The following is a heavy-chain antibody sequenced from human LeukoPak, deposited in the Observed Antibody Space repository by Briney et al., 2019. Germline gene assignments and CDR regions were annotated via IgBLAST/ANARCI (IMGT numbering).Heavy chain of an antibody. CDR1: GGSISSYY. V-gene: IGHV4-4*07. J-gene: IGHJ6*03. D-gene: IGHD4-11*01. CDR2: IYTSGST. Sequence: PSETLSLTCTVSGGSISSYYWSWIRQPAGKGLEWIGRIYTSGSTTYNPSLKSRVTMSVDTSKNQFSLKLRSVTAADTGVYYCARSDHSNYYYDYYMDVWGKGTTVAVSS. CDR3: ARSDHSNYYYDYYMDV.